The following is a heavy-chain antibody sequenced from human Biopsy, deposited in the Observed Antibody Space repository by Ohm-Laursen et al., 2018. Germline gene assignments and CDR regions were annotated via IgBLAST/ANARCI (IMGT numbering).Heavy chain of an antibody. CDR3: VRDHGVTFSGVIVRGDAFDV. V-gene: IGHV1-2*02. CDR1: GYTFTDYY. CDR2: IHVKSGDT. J-gene: IGHJ3*01. Sequence: ASVKVSCKASGYTFTDYYLHWVRQDPGQGLEWMGWIHVKSGDTNYAEKFQGRVTMTGDTSLRTTYMELRSLSPDDTAVYYCVRDHGVTFSGVIVRGDAFDVWGQGTKVTVSS. D-gene: IGHD3-16*02.